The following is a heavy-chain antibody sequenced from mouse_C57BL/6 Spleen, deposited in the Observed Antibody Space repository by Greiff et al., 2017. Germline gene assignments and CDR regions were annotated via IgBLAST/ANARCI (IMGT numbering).Heavy chain of an antibody. CDR1: GFTFSSYG. CDR3: ARPRTGPDWYFDV. Sequence: EVKVVESGGDLVKPGGSLKLSCAASGFTFSSYGMSWVRQTPDKRLEWVATISSGGSYTYYPDSVKGRFTISRDNAKNTLYLQMSSLKSEDTAMYYCARPRTGPDWYFDVWGTGTTVTVSS. CDR2: ISSGGSYT. V-gene: IGHV5-6*01. J-gene: IGHJ1*03.